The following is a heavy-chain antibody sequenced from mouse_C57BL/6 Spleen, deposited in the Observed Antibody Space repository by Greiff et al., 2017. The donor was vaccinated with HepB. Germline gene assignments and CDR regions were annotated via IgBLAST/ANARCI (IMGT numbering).Heavy chain of an antibody. CDR2: ISDGGSYT. J-gene: IGHJ1*03. CDR3: ARVGVITTVVAHWYFDV. CDR1: GFTFSSYA. D-gene: IGHD1-1*01. V-gene: IGHV5-4*03. Sequence: EVKLMESGGGLVKPGGSLKLSCAASGFTFSSYAMSWVRQTPEKRLEWVATISDGGSYTYYPDNVKGRFTISRDNAKNNLYLQMSHLKSEDTAMYYCARVGVITTVVAHWYFDVWGTGTTVTVSS.